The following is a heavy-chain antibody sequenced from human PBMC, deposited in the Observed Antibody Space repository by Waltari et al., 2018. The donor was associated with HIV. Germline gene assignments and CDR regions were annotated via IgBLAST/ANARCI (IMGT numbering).Heavy chain of an antibody. CDR1: GGSFSGYY. J-gene: IGHJ4*02. V-gene: IGHV4-34*01. D-gene: IGHD1-26*01. CDR2: INHSGST. Sequence: QVQLQQWGAGLLKPSETLSLTCAVYGGSFSGYYWSWIRHPPGKGLEWIGEINHSGSTYYSPSRMGRVTTSADTSKNQCSLRLSSVTAADTAMYYCHGEQWVFHGADYWGQGALVTVAS. CDR3: HGEQWVFHGADY.